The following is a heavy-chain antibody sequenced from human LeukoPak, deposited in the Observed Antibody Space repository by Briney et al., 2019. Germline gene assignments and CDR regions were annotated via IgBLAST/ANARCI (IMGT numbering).Heavy chain of an antibody. CDR1: GYTFSGYN. D-gene: IGHD6-19*01. J-gene: IGHJ4*02. Sequence: ASVKVSCQASGYTFSGYNMHWVRQAPGQGLEWVGWINPNSGGTNYAQKFQGRITITRDTSTSTVNMELSGLRSDDTAVYYCARSAGIAVAGAAAYWGQGTLVTVSS. V-gene: IGHV1-2*02. CDR3: ARSAGIAVAGAAAY. CDR2: INPNSGGT.